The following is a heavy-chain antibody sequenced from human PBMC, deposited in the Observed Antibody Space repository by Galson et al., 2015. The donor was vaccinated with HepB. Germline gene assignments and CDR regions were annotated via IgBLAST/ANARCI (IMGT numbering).Heavy chain of an antibody. CDR2: IYYSGST. CDR3: ARDPEGGFDY. Sequence: WFRQAPGKGLEWIGSIYYSGSTYYNPSLKSRVTISVDTSKNQFSLKLSSVTAADTAVYYCARDPEGGFDYWGQGTLVTVSS. D-gene: IGHD1-14*01. J-gene: IGHJ4*02. V-gene: IGHV4-39*07.